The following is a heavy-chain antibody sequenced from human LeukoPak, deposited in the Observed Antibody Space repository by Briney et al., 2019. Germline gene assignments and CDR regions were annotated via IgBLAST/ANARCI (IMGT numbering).Heavy chain of an antibody. CDR1: GYTFTGYY. D-gene: IGHD2-15*01. J-gene: IGHJ5*02. CDR2: INPNSGGT. V-gene: IGHV1-2*02. CDR3: ARGVVVVVAATRDWFDP. Sequence: ASVKVSCKASGYTFTGYYMHWVRQAPGQGLEGMGWINPNSGGTNYAQKFQGRVTMTRDTSISTAYMELSRLRSDDTAVYYCARGVVVVVAATRDWFDPWGQGTLVTVSS.